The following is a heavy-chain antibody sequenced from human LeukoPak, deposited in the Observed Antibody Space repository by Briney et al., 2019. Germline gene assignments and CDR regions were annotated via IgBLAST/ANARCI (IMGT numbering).Heavy chain of an antibody. CDR2: FDPEDGET. V-gene: IGHV1-24*01. D-gene: IGHD4-17*01. J-gene: IGHJ3*02. CDR3: ATDNDYGPRGAFDI. Sequence: ASVKVSCKVSGYTLTELSMHWVRQAPGKGLEWMGGFDPEDGETIYAQKFQGRVTMTEDTSTDTAYMELSSLRSEDTAVYYCATDNDYGPRGAFDIWGQGTTVTVSS. CDR1: GYTLTELS.